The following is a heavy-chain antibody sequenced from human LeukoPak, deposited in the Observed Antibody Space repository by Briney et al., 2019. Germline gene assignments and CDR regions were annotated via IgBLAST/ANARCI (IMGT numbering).Heavy chain of an antibody. D-gene: IGHD6-13*01. CDR2: INHSGST. J-gene: IGHJ5*02. V-gene: IGHV4-34*01. CDR3: ARGRGAAAGIGVRSWFDP. CDR1: GGSFSGYY. Sequence: SETLSLTCAVYGGSFSGYYWSWIRQPPGKGLEWIGEINHSGSTNYNPSLKSRVTISVDTSKNQFSLKLSSVTAADTAVYYCARGRGAAAGIGVRSWFDPWGQRTLVTVSS.